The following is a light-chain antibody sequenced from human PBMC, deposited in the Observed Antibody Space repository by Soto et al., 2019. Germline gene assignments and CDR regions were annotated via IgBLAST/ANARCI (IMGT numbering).Light chain of an antibody. V-gene: IGLV2-14*01. J-gene: IGLJ1*01. CDR3: SSYTSSSTYYV. Sequence: QSALTQPASVSGSPGQSITISCTGTSSDVGGYNYVSWYQQHPGKATKLMIYDVSNRPSGVSNLFSGSKSGNTASLTISGLQAEDEADYYCSSYTSSSTYYVFGTGTKVTVL. CDR1: SSDVGGYNY. CDR2: DVS.